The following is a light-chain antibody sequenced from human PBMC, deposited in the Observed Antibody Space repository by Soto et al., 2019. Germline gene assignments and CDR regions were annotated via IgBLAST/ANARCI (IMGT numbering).Light chain of an antibody. CDR2: DAS. V-gene: IGKV3-11*01. CDR1: QSVDKY. CDR3: QQRGNRPPWT. J-gene: IGKJ1*01. Sequence: EIVMTQSPATLSLSPGERATLSCRASQSVDKYLVWYQQKPGQAPRLRIYDASNRATGIPARFRGSGSGTDFTLTISSLEPEAVAVDYCQQRGNRPPWTFGQGTKVEIK.